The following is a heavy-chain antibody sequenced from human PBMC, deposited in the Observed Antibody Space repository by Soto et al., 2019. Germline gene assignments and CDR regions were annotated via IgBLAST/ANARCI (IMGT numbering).Heavy chain of an antibody. D-gene: IGHD2-2*01. CDR3: ARYIPGVRYYGMDV. V-gene: IGHV3-23*01. CDR1: GFTFSSYA. Sequence: EVQLLESGGGLVQPGGSLRLSCAASGFTFSSYAMKWVRQAPGKGLEWVSLISDSGTLTYYADSVKGRFTISRDNPGNTLFLQMYSLRAEDTAVYYCARYIPGVRYYGMDVWGQGTTVTVSS. CDR2: ISDSGTLT. J-gene: IGHJ6*02.